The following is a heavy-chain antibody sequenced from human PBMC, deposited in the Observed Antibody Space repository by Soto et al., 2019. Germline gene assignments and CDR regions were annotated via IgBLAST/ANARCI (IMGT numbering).Heavy chain of an antibody. CDR1: GFTFSSYS. D-gene: IGHD1-26*01. V-gene: IGHV3-21*01. J-gene: IGHJ4*02. CDR2: ISSTTSHI. CDR3: AGHLASRYSDSWYKGWHIDY. Sequence: LRLSCAASGFTFSSYSMNWVRQAPGKGLEWVSSISSTTSHIYYTDSVQGRFTISRDNAKNSLYLQMDSLRAEDTAMYYCAGHLASRYSDSWYKGWHIDYWGQGTLVTVSS.